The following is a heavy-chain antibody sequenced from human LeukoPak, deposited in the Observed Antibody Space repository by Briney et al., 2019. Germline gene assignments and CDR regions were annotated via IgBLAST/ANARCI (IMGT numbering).Heavy chain of an antibody. V-gene: IGHV3-7*01. Sequence: GGSLRLSCAASGFTFSSYWMTWVRQAPGKGLEWVANIGEDGSEKYYVDSVKGRFTISRDNAKNSLYLQVNSLRAEDTAVYYCARRRAWYSSTVDYWGQGTLVTVSS. CDR1: GFTFSSYW. CDR3: ARRRAWYSSTVDY. J-gene: IGHJ4*02. CDR2: IGEDGSEK. D-gene: IGHD6-13*01.